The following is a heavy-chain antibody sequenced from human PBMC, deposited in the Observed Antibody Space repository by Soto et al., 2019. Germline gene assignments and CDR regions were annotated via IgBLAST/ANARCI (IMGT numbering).Heavy chain of an antibody. CDR1: GFTFSSYA. J-gene: IGHJ4*02. V-gene: IGHV3-23*01. D-gene: IGHD3-10*01. CDR3: AKFTMVRGLGGY. CDR2: ISGSGGST. Sequence: GGSLRLSCAASGFTFSSYAMSWVRQAPGKGLEWVSVISGSGGSTYYADSVKGRFTISRDNSKNTLYLQMNSLRAEDTAVYYCAKFTMVRGLGGYWGQGTLVTVSS.